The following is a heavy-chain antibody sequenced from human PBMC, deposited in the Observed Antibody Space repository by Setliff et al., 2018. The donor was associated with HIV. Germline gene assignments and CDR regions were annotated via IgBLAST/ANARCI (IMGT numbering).Heavy chain of an antibody. D-gene: IGHD1-1*01. CDR1: GFTFSSYS. Sequence: PGGSLRLSCAASGFTFSSYSMNWVRQAPGKGLEWVACVRYDESNKYYAESVKDRFTISRDNSKNMVYLQMNSLRAEDTALYYCAKVKVPTTDLYFLDYWGQGTPVTVSS. CDR3: AKVKVPTTDLYFLDY. V-gene: IGHV3-30*02. CDR2: VRYDESNK. J-gene: IGHJ4*02.